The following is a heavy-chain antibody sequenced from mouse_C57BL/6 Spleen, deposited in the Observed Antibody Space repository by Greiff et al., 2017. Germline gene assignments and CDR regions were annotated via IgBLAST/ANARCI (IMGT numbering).Heavy chain of an antibody. Sequence: VKLQQPGAELVKPGASVKLSCKASGYTFTSYWMHWVKQRPGQGLEWIGMIHPNSGSTNYNEKFKSKATLTVDKSSSTAYMQLSSLTSEDSAVYYCATAYYSNYGFDYWGQGTTLTVSS. CDR3: ATAYYSNYGFDY. CDR2: IHPNSGST. CDR1: GYTFTSYW. J-gene: IGHJ2*01. V-gene: IGHV1-64*01. D-gene: IGHD2-5*01.